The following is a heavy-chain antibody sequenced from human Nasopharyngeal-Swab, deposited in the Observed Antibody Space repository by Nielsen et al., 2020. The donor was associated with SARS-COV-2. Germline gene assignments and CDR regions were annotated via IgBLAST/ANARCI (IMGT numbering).Heavy chain of an antibody. CDR2: INQYGSEK. CDR1: GFTFSSYC. J-gene: IGHJ2*01. V-gene: IGHV3-7*01. CDR3: ASIGHDYWYFDL. Sequence: GGSLRLSCASSGFTFSSYCMSWVRQAPGNELEWVANINQYGSEKYYVDSVKGRFTISREKAKNSLYLQMNSLRPEDTAVYYCASIGHDYWYFDLWGRGNLVTVSS.